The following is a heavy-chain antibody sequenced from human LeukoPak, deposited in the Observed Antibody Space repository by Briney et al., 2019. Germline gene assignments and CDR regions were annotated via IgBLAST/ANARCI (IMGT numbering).Heavy chain of an antibody. CDR1: GFTFSSYA. Sequence: GGSLRLSCAASGFTFSSYAMTWVRQAPGKGLEWVSTISSSGGSTYYADSVKGRFTISRDNSKNSLYLQMNSLRADDTAIYYCARVIPRGSYYFDYWGRGTLVTVSS. CDR2: ISSSGGST. V-gene: IGHV3-23*01. CDR3: ARVIPRGSYYFDY. J-gene: IGHJ4*02. D-gene: IGHD1-26*01.